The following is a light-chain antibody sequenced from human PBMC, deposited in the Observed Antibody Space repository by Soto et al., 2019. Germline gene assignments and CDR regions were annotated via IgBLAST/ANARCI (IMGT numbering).Light chain of an antibody. CDR1: ASDVGTFGL. CDR3: SSYAGSTTFYV. CDR2: EGS. Sequence: QSVLAHPASVSGSPGQSITISCSGTASDVGTFGLVSWFQQHPGKAPKLMIYEGSKRPAGVSKRFSGSKSGDTASLTISGLQAEDEADYYCSSYAGSTTFYVFGTGTKVTVL. V-gene: IGLV2-23*01. J-gene: IGLJ1*01.